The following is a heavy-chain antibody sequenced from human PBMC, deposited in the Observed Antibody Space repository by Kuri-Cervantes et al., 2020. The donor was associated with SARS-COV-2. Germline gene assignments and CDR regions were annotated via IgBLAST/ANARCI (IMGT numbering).Heavy chain of an antibody. J-gene: IGHJ3*02. D-gene: IGHD2-15*01. V-gene: IGHV3-21*04. CDR2: ISSSSSYI. CDR3: SEGGSCYFGQLCPGWDDAFDI. CDR1: GFTVTDYA. Sequence: GGSLRLSCAASGFTVTDYAMNWVRQAPGKGLEWVSSISSSSSYIYYADSVKGRFTISRDNAKNSLYLKMNSLRAEDTAVYCGSEGGSCYFGQLCPGWDDAFDIWGQGTMVTVSS.